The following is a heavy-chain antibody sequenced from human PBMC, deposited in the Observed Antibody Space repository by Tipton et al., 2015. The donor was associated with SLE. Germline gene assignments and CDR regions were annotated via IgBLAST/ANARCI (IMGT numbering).Heavy chain of an antibody. V-gene: IGHV3-23*01. Sequence: SLRLSCAASGFSFRSYAMDWIRQAPGKGLEWVSAISTGGERTFSADSVKGRFIISRDNSKNTLYLQMNSLRVEDTAIYYCAGGAGWTIDYWGQGTLVSVSS. CDR1: GFSFRSYA. CDR3: AGGAGWTIDY. D-gene: IGHD3/OR15-3a*01. J-gene: IGHJ4*02. CDR2: ISTGGERT.